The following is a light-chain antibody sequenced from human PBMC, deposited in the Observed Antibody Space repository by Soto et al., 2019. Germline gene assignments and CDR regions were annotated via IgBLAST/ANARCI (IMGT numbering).Light chain of an antibody. Sequence: DFQLPQSPSLMYAFVGDRVTITCRAKQGMSSSLAWYQQTPGDAPQLLIYAASTVQSGVPPRFSGSGSGTEFTLTISRLQPEDFASYYCQQLDNFPLTFGQGTRLEIK. J-gene: IGKJ5*01. CDR3: QQLDNFPLT. CDR1: QGMSSS. CDR2: AAS. V-gene: IGKV1-9*01.